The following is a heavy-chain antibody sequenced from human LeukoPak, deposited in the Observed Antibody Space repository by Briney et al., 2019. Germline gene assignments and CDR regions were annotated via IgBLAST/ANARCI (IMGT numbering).Heavy chain of an antibody. CDR2: INPNSGGT. CDR3: AKDRVYYDSSGYYYAPYDAFDI. Sequence: ASVKVSCKASGYTFTGYYMHWVRQAPGQGLEWMGWINPNSGGTNYAQKFQGRVTMTRDTSISTAYMELSRLRSDDTAVYYCAKDRVYYDSSGYYYAPYDAFDIWGQGTMVTVSS. D-gene: IGHD3-22*01. CDR1: GYTFTGYY. J-gene: IGHJ3*02. V-gene: IGHV1-2*02.